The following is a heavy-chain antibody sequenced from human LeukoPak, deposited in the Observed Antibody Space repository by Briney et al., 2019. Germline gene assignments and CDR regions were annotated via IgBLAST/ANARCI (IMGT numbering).Heavy chain of an antibody. CDR1: GFTFSSYG. Sequence: GGSLRLSCAASGFTFSSYGMHWVRQAPGKGLGWVAFIRYDGSNKYYADSVKGRFTISRDNSKNTLYLQMNSLRAEDTAVYYCAKDPPAYSSSWPNYYYYYMDVWGKGTTVTVSS. CDR2: IRYDGSNK. D-gene: IGHD6-13*01. CDR3: AKDPPAYSSSWPNYYYYYMDV. J-gene: IGHJ6*03. V-gene: IGHV3-30*02.